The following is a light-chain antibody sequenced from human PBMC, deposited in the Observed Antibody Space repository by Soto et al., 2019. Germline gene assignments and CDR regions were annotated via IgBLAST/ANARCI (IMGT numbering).Light chain of an antibody. V-gene: IGKV3-20*01. Sequence: ENVLTQSPGTLSLSPGERATLSCRASQSLSSSYLAWYQQKPGQAPRLLIYGASSRATGIPDRFSGSGSGTDFTLTISRLEPEDFAAYYCQQFATSPRTVGGGTKVDSK. CDR1: QSLSSSY. CDR2: GAS. CDR3: QQFATSPRT. J-gene: IGKJ4*01.